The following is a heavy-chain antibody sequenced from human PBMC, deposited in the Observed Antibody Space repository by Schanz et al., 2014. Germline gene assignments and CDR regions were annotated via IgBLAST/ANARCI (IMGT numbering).Heavy chain of an antibody. V-gene: IGHV1-69*08. D-gene: IGHD3-22*01. Sequence: QLQLVQSGAEVKKPGSSVKVSCKLSGGTFSSYTISWMRQAPGQGLEWMGKIIPVLNIATYAQKFQGRLTITADKSTSTAYMELSSLRSEDTAMYYCARDYYDSSGYYYCDYWGQGTLVNDSS. CDR2: IIPVLNIA. J-gene: IGHJ4*02. CDR1: GGTFSSYT. CDR3: ARDYYDSSGYYYCDY.